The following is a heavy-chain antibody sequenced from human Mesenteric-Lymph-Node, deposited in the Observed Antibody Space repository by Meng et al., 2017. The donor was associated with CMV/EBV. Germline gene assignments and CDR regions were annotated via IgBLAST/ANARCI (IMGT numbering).Heavy chain of an antibody. Sequence: SETLSLTCTVYGESFSAYYWGWIRQPPGKGPEWIGSIYYCGSIYYNPSLKSRVSISVDTSMNQFSLKVHSVTAADTAVYYCVRDYRFGEFPRGYYYGLDVWGQGATVTVSS. CDR1: GESFSAYY. CDR3: VRDYRFGEFPRGYYYGLDV. D-gene: IGHD3-16*01. CDR2: IYYCGSI. V-gene: IGHV4-39*07. J-gene: IGHJ6*02.